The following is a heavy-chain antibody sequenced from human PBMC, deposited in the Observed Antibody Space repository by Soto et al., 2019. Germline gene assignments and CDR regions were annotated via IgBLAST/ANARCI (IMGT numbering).Heavy chain of an antibody. V-gene: IGHV1-2*04. CDR2: INPNSGGT. D-gene: IGHD1-26*01. CDR1: GYTFTGYY. Sequence: QVQLVQSGAEVKKPGASVKVSCKASGYTFTGYYMHWVRQAPGQGLEWMGWINPNSGGTNYAQKFQGWVTMTRDTAISTAYMELSRLRSDDTAVYYCARDRSGSRAGFDYWGQGTLVTVSS. CDR3: ARDRSGSRAGFDY. J-gene: IGHJ4*02.